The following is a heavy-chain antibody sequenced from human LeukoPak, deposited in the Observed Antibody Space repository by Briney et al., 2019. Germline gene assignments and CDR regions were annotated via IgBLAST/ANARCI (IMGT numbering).Heavy chain of an antibody. CDR2: IYNSGST. CDR3: ARHDPDTSGYYFDY. CDR1: GGSITSSSYY. D-gene: IGHD3-22*01. Sequence: SESLSLTCTVSGGSITSSSYYWGWIRQPPGKGLEWIGSIYNSGSTYYNPSLKSRVTISVDTSKNQLSLMLSSVTAADTAVYYCARHDPDTSGYYFDYWSQGTPFTLSS. J-gene: IGHJ4*02. V-gene: IGHV4-39*01.